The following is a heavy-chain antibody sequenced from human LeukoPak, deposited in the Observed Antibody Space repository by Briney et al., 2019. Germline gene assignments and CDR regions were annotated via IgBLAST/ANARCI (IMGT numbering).Heavy chain of an antibody. V-gene: IGHV3-15*01. J-gene: IGHJ4*02. CDR1: GFIFSSYA. CDR2: IKSKTDGGTT. Sequence: GGSLRLSCVVSGFIFSSYAMSWVRQAPGKGLEWVGRIKSKTDGGTTDYAAPVKGRFTISRDDSKNTLYLQMNSLKTEDTAVYYCSTTYYYDSSEGYWGQGTLVTVSS. CDR3: STTYYYDSSEGY. D-gene: IGHD3-22*01.